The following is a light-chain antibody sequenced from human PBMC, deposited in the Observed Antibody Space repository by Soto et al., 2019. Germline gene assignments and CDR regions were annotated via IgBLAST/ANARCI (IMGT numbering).Light chain of an antibody. V-gene: IGLV2-11*01. Sequence: QSVLTQPRSVSGSPGQSVTISCTGTSSDVGGYDYVSWYQHHPGKAPKLIIYDVNKRPSGVPDRFSGSKSGNTASLTISGLQAEDEADYHCCSYTGTYTLLFGGGTQLTVL. CDR2: DVN. J-gene: IGLJ2*01. CDR1: SSDVGGYDY. CDR3: CSYTGTYTLL.